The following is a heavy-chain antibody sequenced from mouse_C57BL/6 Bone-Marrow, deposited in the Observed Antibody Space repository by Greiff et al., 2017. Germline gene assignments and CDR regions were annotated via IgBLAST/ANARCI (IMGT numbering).Heavy chain of an antibody. CDR2: INPYNGGT. CDR3: RITTVVATRYFDV. Sequence: EVQLQQSGPVLVKPGASVKMSCKASGYTFTDYYMNWVKQSHGKSLEWIGVINPYNGGTSYNQKFKGKATLTVDKSSSTAYMELNSLTSEDSAVYCCRITTVVATRYFDVWGTGTTVTVSS. V-gene: IGHV1-19*01. J-gene: IGHJ1*03. CDR1: GYTFTDYY. D-gene: IGHD1-1*01.